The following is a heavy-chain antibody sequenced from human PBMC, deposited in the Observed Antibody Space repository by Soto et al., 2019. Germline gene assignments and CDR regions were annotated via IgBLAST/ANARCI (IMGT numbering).Heavy chain of an antibody. V-gene: IGHV1-69*18. CDR3: ARDGGFGELKY. CDR1: GDTFSGYP. D-gene: IGHD3-10*01. Sequence: QVQLVQSGAELKKPGSSVKVSCKASGDTFSGYPINWVRQAPGEGLEWMGRIIPVFGTTNEAQRFEGRVTVTADESTNTAYTELRGLLSEDTAVYYCARDGGFGELKYWGPGTLVTVSS. J-gene: IGHJ4*02. CDR2: IIPVFGTT.